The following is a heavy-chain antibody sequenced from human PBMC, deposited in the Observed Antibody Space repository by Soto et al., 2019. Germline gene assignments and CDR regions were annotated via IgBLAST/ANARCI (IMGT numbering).Heavy chain of an antibody. CDR1: GFTFSSYG. CDR3: AKGNGGYSYGYSDY. D-gene: IGHD5-18*01. J-gene: IGHJ4*02. Sequence: GGSLRLSCAASGFTFSSYGMHWVRQAPGKGLEWVAVISYDGSNKYYADSVKGRFTISRDNSKNTLYLQMNSLRAEDTAVYYCAKGNGGYSYGYSDYWGQGTLVTVS. CDR2: ISYDGSNK. V-gene: IGHV3-30*18.